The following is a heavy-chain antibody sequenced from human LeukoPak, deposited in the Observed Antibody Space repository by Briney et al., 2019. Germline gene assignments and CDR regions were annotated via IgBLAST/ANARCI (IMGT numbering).Heavy chain of an antibody. Sequence: SETLSLTCAVYGGSFSGYYWSWIRQPPGKGLEWIGEINHSGSTNYNPSLKSRVTISVDTSKNQFSLKLSSVTAADTAVYYCARAGFGELLPPNDYWGQGTLVTVSS. CDR1: GGSFSGYY. V-gene: IGHV4-34*01. J-gene: IGHJ4*02. CDR3: ARAGFGELLPPNDY. CDR2: INHSGST. D-gene: IGHD3-10*01.